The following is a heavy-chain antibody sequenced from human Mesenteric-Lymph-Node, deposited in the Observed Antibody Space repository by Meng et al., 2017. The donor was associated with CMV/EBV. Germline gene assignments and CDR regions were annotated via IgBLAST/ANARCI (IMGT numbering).Heavy chain of an antibody. D-gene: IGHD3-3*01. V-gene: IGHV1-2*02. CDR2: INPNSGGT. CDR3: ARERRGVTIFGVVHYYYGMDV. J-gene: IGHJ6*02. CDR1: GYTFTGYY. Sequence: ASVKVSCKASGYTFTGYYMHWVRQAPGQGLEWMGWINPNSGGTNYAQKFQGRVTMTRDTSISTAYMELSRLRSDDTAVYYCARERRGVTIFGVVHYYYGMDVWGQGTTVTVSS.